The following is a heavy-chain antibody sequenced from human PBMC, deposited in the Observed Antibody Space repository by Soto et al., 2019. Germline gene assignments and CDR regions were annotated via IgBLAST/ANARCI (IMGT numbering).Heavy chain of an antibody. CDR3: AKDPVGYCSGGSCYLTYY. V-gene: IGHV3-30*18. CDR1: GFTFSSYG. CDR2: ISYDGSNK. J-gene: IGHJ4*02. D-gene: IGHD2-15*01. Sequence: GGSLRLSCAASGFTFSSYGMHWVRQAPGKGLEWVAVISYDGSNKYYADSVKGRFTISRDNSKNTLYLQMNSLRAEDTAVYYCAKDPVGYCSGGSCYLTYYWGQGTLVTVSS.